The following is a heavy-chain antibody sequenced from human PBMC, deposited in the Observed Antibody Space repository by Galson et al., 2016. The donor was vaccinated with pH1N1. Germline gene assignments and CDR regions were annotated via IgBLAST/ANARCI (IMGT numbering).Heavy chain of an antibody. J-gene: IGHJ5*02. CDR3: ARMSARPYENWFVP. CDR2: IDWGDDK. D-gene: IGHD6-6*01. CDR1: GLSLSTSGMR. Sequence: ALVKPTQTLTLTCTFSGLSLSTSGMRVSWIRQPPGKALEWLARIDWGDDKFYNTSLKTRLTISKDTSKNQVVLTMTNMDPVDTATYYCARMSARPYENWFVPWGQGTLVTVSS. V-gene: IGHV2-70*04.